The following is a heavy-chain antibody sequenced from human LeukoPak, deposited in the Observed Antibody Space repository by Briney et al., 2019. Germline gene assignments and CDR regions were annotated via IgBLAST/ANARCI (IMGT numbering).Heavy chain of an antibody. CDR3: AKCAIPKGWYYYYMDV. Sequence: PGGSLRLSCAASGFTFSSYAMSWVRQAPGKGLEWVSAISGSGGSTYYADSVKGRFTISRDNSKNTLYLQMNSLRAEDTAVYYCAKCAIPKGWYYYYMDVWGKGTTVTISS. V-gene: IGHV3-23*01. D-gene: IGHD2-15*01. CDR2: ISGSGGST. J-gene: IGHJ6*03. CDR1: GFTFSSYA.